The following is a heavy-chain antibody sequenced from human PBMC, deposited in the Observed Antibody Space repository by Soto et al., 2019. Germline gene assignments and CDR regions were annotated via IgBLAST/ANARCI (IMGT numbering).Heavy chain of an antibody. V-gene: IGHV4-59*01. CDR2: IYYSGST. CDR1: GGSISSYY. Sequence: QVHLQESGPGLVKPSETLSLTCTVSGGSISSYYWSWIRQPPGKGLEWIGYIYYSGSTNYNPSLKCRVTMSVVTFKNQFSLKLSSVTAADTAVYYCARAWGYYFDYWGQGTLVTVSS. J-gene: IGHJ4*02. CDR3: ARAWGYYFDY. D-gene: IGHD3-16*01.